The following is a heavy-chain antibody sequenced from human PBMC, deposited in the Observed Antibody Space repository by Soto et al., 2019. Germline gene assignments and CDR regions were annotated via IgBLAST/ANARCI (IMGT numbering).Heavy chain of an antibody. CDR3: ASDPPPPDY. V-gene: IGHV1-18*01. CDR2: ISAYNGNT. CDR1: GYTFASYA. Sequence: QVQLVQSGAEVKKPGASVKVSCKASGYTFASYAISWMRQAPGQGLEWMGWISAYNGNTNYAQKLQGRVTMTTDTSPSTGYMELRSLRSDDTAVYYCASDPPPPDYWGQGNLVTVSS. J-gene: IGHJ4*02.